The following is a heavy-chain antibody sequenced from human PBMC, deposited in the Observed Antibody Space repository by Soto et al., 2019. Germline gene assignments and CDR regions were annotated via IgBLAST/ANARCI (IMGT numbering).Heavy chain of an antibody. CDR2: IYTSGST. V-gene: IGHV4-4*07. Sequence: KPSETLSLTCTVAAGSISSYYWIWIRQPAGKGLEWIGRIYTSGSTNYNPSLKSRVTMSVDTSKNQFSLKLSSVTAADTAVYYWPRVSYDSSGYYYYNWFDPSGQGTPVTDS. J-gene: IGHJ5*02. CDR3: PRVSYDSSGYYYYNWFDP. D-gene: IGHD3-22*01. CDR1: AGSISSYY.